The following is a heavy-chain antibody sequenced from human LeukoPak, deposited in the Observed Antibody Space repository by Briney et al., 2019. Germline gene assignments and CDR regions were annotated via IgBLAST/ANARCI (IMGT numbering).Heavy chain of an antibody. CDR1: GFTFSSYA. D-gene: IGHD3-22*01. CDR2: ISGSGGST. CDR3: ARDDSSGYYLDY. J-gene: IGHJ4*02. Sequence: PGGSLSLSCAASGFTFSSYAMSWVRQAPGKGLEWVSAISGSGGSTYYADSVKGRFTISRDNSKNTLYLQMNSLRAEDTAVYYCARDDSSGYYLDYWGQGTLVTVSS. V-gene: IGHV3-23*01.